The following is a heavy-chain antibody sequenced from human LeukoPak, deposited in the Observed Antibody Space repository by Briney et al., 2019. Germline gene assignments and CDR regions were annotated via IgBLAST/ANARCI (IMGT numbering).Heavy chain of an antibody. CDR3: ARYTYYYDSSGYSPHNWFDP. V-gene: IGHV4-30-2*01. CDR1: GGSISSGGYS. CDR2: IYHSGST. J-gene: IGHJ5*02. Sequence: PSQTLSLTCAVSGGSISSGGYSWSWIRQPPGKGLEWIGYIYHSGSTYYNPSLKSRVTISVDRSKNQFSLKLSSVTAADTAVYYCARYTYYYDSSGYSPHNWFDPWGQGTLVTVSS. D-gene: IGHD3-22*01.